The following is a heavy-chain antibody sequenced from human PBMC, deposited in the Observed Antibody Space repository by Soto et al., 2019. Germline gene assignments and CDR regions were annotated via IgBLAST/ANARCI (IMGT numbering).Heavy chain of an antibody. Sequence: ASVKVSCKASGGTFSSYAISWVRQAPGQGLEWMGGIIPIFGTANYAQKFQGRVTITADESTSTAYMELSSLRSEDTAVYYCARGPRVRGLVPGGMDVWGQGTTVTVSS. CDR3: ARGPRVRGLVPGGMDV. V-gene: IGHV1-69*13. D-gene: IGHD3-10*01. J-gene: IGHJ6*02. CDR1: GGTFSSYA. CDR2: IIPIFGTA.